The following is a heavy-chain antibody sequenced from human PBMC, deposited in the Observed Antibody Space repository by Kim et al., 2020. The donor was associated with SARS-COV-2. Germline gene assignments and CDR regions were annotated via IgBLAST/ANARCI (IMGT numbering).Heavy chain of an antibody. Sequence: QGRVTMTRNTSISTAYMELSSLRSEDTAVYYCARGSYDILTGYYTDFDYWGQGTLVTVSS. J-gene: IGHJ4*02. V-gene: IGHV1-8*01. CDR3: ARGSYDILTGYYTDFDY. D-gene: IGHD3-9*01.